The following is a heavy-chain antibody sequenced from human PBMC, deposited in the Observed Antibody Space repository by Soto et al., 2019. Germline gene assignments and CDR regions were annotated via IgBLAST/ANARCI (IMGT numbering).Heavy chain of an antibody. CDR2: IYYSGST. D-gene: IGHD6-6*01. Sequence: SETLSLTCTVSGGSISSGGYYWSWIRQSPGKGLEWIGYIYYSGSTYYNPSLESRVAISLDTSRSQFSLTLHSVTAADTAIYYCARDRHNNFFDPWGQGTLVTVS. CDR1: GGSISSGGYY. V-gene: IGHV4-31*03. J-gene: IGHJ5*02. CDR3: ARDRHNNFFDP.